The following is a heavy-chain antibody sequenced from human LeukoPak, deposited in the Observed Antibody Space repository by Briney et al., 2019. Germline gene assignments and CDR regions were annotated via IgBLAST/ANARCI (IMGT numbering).Heavy chain of an antibody. CDR2: ISWNRGSI. Sequence: GRSLRLPCAASGFTFDDYAMHWVRQAPRKGLEWVTGISWNRGSIGYADSVKGRFTISRDNAKNSLYLQMNRLRAEDTALYYCAKGQYSSGWYALDYWGQGTLVTVSS. CDR1: GFTFDDYA. V-gene: IGHV3-9*01. J-gene: IGHJ4*02. D-gene: IGHD6-19*01. CDR3: AKGQYSSGWYALDY.